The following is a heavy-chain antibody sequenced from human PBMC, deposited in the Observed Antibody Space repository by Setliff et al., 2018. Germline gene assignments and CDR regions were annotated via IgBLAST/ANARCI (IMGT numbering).Heavy chain of an antibody. Sequence: GGSLRLSCAASGFTFSSYTMNWVRQAPGQGLEWVSSIDSSSTWIYYADSVKGRFTISRDNAKNSLYLQMNSLRAEDTATYYCVNSYRGYDDYPDYWGQGTLVTVSS. V-gene: IGHV3-21*01. CDR2: IDSSSTWI. D-gene: IGHD3-16*02. J-gene: IGHJ4*02. CDR3: VNSYRGYDDYPDY. CDR1: GFTFSSYT.